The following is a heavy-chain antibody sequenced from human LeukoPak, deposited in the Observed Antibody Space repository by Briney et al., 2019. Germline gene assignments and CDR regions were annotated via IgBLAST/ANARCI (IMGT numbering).Heavy chain of an antibody. Sequence: SETLSLTCTVSDDSISDYYRGWIRQPPGKGLEWIGYFHNSGTSTYNPSLKSRVTISTDTSKNQFSLKLNSLTTADTAVYYCTRGAGWLIDYWGQGILVTVSS. D-gene: IGHD3-16*01. CDR3: TRGAGWLIDY. V-gene: IGHV4-59*01. CDR2: FHNSGTS. CDR1: DDSISDYY. J-gene: IGHJ4*02.